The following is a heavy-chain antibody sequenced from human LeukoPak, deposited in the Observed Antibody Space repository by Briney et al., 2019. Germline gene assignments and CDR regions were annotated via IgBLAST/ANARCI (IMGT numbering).Heavy chain of an antibody. V-gene: IGHV4-59*08. CDR1: GASLGSYY. Sequence: SETLSLNCTVSGASLGSYYWSWIRLPPGKGLEWIGSIYYSGVTNFNPSLKRRLAMSVDTSRNLFSLKLSSVTAADTAVYYCARREGSHYSVDIWGQGTTVTVSS. CDR2: IYYSGVT. CDR3: ARREGSHYSVDI. D-gene: IGHD2-21*01. J-gene: IGHJ6*02.